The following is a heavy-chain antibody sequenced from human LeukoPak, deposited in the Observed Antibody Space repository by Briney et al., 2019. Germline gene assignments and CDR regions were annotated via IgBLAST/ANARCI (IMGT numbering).Heavy chain of an antibody. J-gene: IGHJ4*02. CDR3: ARGTSAGDY. Sequence: GGSLRLSCAASEFTFSSYSMNWVRQAPGKGLEWVSSISSSSNYIYYADSVKGRFTISRDNAKNSLYLQMNSVRAEDTAVYYCARGTSAGDYWGQGTLVTVSS. CDR1: EFTFSSYS. CDR2: ISSSSNYI. V-gene: IGHV3-21*01.